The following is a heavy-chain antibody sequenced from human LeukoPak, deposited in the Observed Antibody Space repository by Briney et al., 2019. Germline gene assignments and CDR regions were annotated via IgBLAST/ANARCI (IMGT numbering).Heavy chain of an antibody. CDR1: GDSVSGISFY. CDR3: ARYYDRSGYWSTPHFDY. V-gene: IGHV4-61*01. CDR2: IQYSGST. Sequence: PSGTLSLTCTVSGDSVSGISFYWSWGRHPPGKGLQSIVYIQYSGSTNYNPSLKSRVTISVDTSKNQFSLKLSSVTAADTAVYYCARYYDRSGYWSTPHFDYWGQGTLVTVSS. D-gene: IGHD3-22*01. J-gene: IGHJ4*02.